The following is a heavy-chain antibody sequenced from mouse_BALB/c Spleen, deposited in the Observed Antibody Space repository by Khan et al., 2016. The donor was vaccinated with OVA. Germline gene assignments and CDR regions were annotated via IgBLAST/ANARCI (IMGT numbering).Heavy chain of an antibody. CDR3: ARSGTITTVVATDFDY. Sequence: EVQLQESGPGLVKPSQSLSLTCTVTGYSITSDYVWNWIRQFPGNKLEWMGYIKYSGSTSYNPSLKSRIPITRNTSKNRFFLQLSSVTTEDTATYYCARSGTITTVVATDFDYWGQGTTLTVSS. D-gene: IGHD1-1*01. CDR1: GYSITSDYV. CDR2: IKYSGST. V-gene: IGHV3-2*02. J-gene: IGHJ2*01.